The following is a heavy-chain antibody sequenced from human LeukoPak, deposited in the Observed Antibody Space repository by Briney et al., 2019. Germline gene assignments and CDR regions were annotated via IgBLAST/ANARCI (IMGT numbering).Heavy chain of an antibody. CDR1: GYTFTSYD. CDR3: ARSKLSGAINWFDP. J-gene: IGHJ5*02. D-gene: IGHD2-15*01. Sequence: ASVKVSCKASGYTFTSYDINWVRQATGQGLEWMGWMNPNSGNTGYAQKFQGRVTITRNTSISTAYMELSSLRSEDTAVYYCARSKLSGAINWFDPWGQGTLVTVSS. V-gene: IGHV1-8*03. CDR2: MNPNSGNT.